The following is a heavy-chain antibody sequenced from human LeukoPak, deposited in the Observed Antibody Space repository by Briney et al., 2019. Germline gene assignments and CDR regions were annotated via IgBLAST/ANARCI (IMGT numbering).Heavy chain of an antibody. CDR2: ISGSGGST. CDR3: AKHNYGDYVGY. V-gene: IGHV3-23*01. J-gene: IGHJ4*02. Sequence: GGSLRLSCAASGSTFSSYAMSWVRQAPGKGLEWVSAISGSGGSTYYADSVKGRFTIPRDNSKNTLYLQMNSLRAEDTAVYYCAKHNYGDYVGYWGQGTLVTVSS. CDR1: GSTFSSYA. D-gene: IGHD4-17*01.